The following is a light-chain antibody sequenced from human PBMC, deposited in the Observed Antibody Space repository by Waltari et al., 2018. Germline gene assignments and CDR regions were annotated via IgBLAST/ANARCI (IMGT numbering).Light chain of an antibody. CDR1: QSVIDY. CDR3: QQTYTSPWT. CDR2: GAS. V-gene: IGKV1-39*01. Sequence: DVQMTQSPSSLSASVGDRVTITCRASQSVIDYLNWYQQKPGKAPELLISGASNLQSGAPSRFSGSGSGTDFTLTISSLQPEDFATFYCQQTYTSPWTSGQGTKVEIK. J-gene: IGKJ1*01.